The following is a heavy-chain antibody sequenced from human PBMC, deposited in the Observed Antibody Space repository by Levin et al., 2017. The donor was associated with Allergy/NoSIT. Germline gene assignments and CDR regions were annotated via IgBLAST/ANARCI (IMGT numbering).Heavy chain of an antibody. CDR1: GFTVSSNY. CDR2: IYSGGST. J-gene: IGHJ5*02. V-gene: IGHV3-53*01. D-gene: IGHD3-9*01. CDR3: AGSHYDILTGYHNWFDP. Sequence: GESLKISCAASGFTVSSNYMSWVRQAPGKGLEWVSVIYSGGSTYYADSVKGRFTISRDNSKNTLYLQMNSLRVEDTAVYYCAGSHYDILTGYHNWFDPWGQGSLVTVSS.